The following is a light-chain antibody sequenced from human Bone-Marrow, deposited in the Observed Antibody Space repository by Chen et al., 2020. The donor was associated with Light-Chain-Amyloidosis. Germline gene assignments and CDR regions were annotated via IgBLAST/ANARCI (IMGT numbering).Light chain of an antibody. Sequence: QSVLTQPPSASGNPGQRVTLSCSGRNSNVGTDNVYWYQQLPGTAPKLLIYNDIQRPSGVPDRVSGSKSCNSAFLAISGVRSEDEADYYCAAGEASLRVYLFGAGTKVTVL. CDR1: NSNVGTDN. V-gene: IGLV1-47*01. CDR2: NDI. J-gene: IGLJ1*01. CDR3: AAGEASLRVYL.